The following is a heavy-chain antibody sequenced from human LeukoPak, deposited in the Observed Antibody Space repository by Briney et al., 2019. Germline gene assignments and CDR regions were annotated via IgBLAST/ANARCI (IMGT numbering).Heavy chain of an antibody. Sequence: AGGSLRLSCAASGFTFSSYSIHWVRQAPGKGLEWVSSISSSSSYIYYADSVKGRFTISRDNAKNSLYLQMNSLRAEDTAVYYCARAHYDSSASNDYWGQGTLVTVSS. CDR1: GFTFSSYS. V-gene: IGHV3-21*01. CDR2: ISSSSSYI. D-gene: IGHD3-22*01. J-gene: IGHJ4*02. CDR3: ARAHYDSSASNDY.